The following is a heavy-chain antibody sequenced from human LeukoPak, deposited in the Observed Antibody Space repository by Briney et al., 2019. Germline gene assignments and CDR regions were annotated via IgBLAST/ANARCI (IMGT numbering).Heavy chain of an antibody. CDR3: ARGRWLQFGDFDALDI. V-gene: IGHV1-18*01. CDR1: GYTFTSYG. D-gene: IGHD5-24*01. CDR2: ISAYNGNT. J-gene: IGHJ3*02. Sequence: ASVKVSCKASGYTFTSYGISWVRQAPGQGLEWMGWISAYNGNTNYAQKLQGRVTMTTDTSTSTAYMELRSLRSDDTAVYYCARGRWLQFGDFDALDIWGQGTMVTVSS.